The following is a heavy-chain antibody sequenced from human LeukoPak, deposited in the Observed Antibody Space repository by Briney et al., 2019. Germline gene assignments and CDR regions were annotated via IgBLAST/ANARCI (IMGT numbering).Heavy chain of an antibody. CDR2: IYYSGST. CDR3: ASGAGWLIDY. Sequence: SETLSLTCTVSGGSISSSSYYWGWIRQPPGKGLEWIGSIYYSGSTKYNPSLQSRITMSRDTSKKQFSLKLASVTAADTAMYYCASGAGWLIDYWGQGTLVSVSS. V-gene: IGHV4-39*01. J-gene: IGHJ4*02. D-gene: IGHD6-19*01. CDR1: GGSISSSSYY.